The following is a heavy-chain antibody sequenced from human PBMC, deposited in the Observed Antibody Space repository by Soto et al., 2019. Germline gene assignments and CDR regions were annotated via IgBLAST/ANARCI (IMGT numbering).Heavy chain of an antibody. CDR1: GFTFCRYW. CDR2: ISSYGSET. J-gene: IGHJ6*02. Sequence: HPGGSLRLSCAASGFTFCRYWMHWVRQAPGKGLVWVSRISSYGSETHYADSVKGRFTISRDNAKNTLYLQMKSLRADDTAVYYCASNYAYAEGYYWYGIDVWGQGTTVTVSS. D-gene: IGHD3-16*01. V-gene: IGHV3-74*01. CDR3: ASNYAYAEGYYWYGIDV.